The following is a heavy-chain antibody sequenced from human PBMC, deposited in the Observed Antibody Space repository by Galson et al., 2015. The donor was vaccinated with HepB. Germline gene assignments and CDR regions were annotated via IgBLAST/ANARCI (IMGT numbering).Heavy chain of an antibody. D-gene: IGHD3-10*01. J-gene: IGHJ6*03. CDR3: ARERGGRYMDV. Sequence: SLRLSCAASGFTFSPYTMNWVRQAPGKGLECISYIISNSNNIYYADSVKGRFTISRDNAKSSLYLQMNSLRAEDTAVYYCARERGGRYMDVCGKGTTVTVS. V-gene: IGHV3-48*01. CDR1: GFTFSPYT. CDR2: IISNSNNI.